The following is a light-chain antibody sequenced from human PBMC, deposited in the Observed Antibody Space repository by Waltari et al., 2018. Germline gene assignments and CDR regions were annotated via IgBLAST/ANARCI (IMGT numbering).Light chain of an antibody. CDR3: QQYGSSPPYT. Sequence: EIVLTQSPGTLSLSPGERATLSCRASQSVNSNYLAWYQQKPGQAPRLVIYGASSRATGIPDRFSGSGSGTDFIFTISRLEPEDFAVYYCQQYGSSPPYTFGQGTKLEIK. J-gene: IGKJ2*01. CDR1: QSVNSNY. CDR2: GAS. V-gene: IGKV3-20*01.